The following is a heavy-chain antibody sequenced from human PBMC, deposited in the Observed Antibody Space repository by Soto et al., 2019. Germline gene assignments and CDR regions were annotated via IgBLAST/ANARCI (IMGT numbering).Heavy chain of an antibody. J-gene: IGHJ4*01. D-gene: IGHD6-13*01. V-gene: IGHV2-5*02. CDR1: GFSLSTSGVG. CDR3: APRSLAIAAAGTFDY. CDR2: IYWDDDK. Sequence: QITLKESGPTLVKPTQTLTLTCTFSGFSLSTSGVGVGWIRQLPGKALGWLALIYWDDDKRFSPSLKSRLTITKDTSKYQVVLTMTNMDPVDTGTYYCAPRSLAIAAAGTFDYWGHGTLVSVSS.